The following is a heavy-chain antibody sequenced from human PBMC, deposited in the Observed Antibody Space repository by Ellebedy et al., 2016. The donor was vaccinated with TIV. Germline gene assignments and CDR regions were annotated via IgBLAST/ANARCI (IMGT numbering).Heavy chain of an antibody. V-gene: IGHV1-46*04. CDR1: GYTFSNYF. Sequence: AASVKVSCKASGYTFSNYFVHWVRQAPGQGLEWMGIINPSGGSTTYAQNLQGGVTMTRDTSTSTVYMELSSLRSEDTAVYYCARARSSGWLHTPDYWGQGTLVTVSS. CDR2: INPSGGST. J-gene: IGHJ4*02. CDR3: ARARSSGWLHTPDY. D-gene: IGHD6-19*01.